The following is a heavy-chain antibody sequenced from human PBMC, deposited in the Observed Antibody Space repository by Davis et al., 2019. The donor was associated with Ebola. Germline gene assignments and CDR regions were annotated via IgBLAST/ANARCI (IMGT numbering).Heavy chain of an antibody. CDR3: ARIHAYCGGDCYPFDY. CDR2: TYSTGST. V-gene: IGHV4-59*01. Sequence: MPSETLSLTCTVSGGPISSYYWCWIRLPPGKGLEWIGYTYSTGSTNYNPSLKSRVTISVDTSKNQFSLKLSSVTAADTAVYYCARIHAYCGGDCYPFDYGGQGTLVTVSS. CDR1: GGPISSYY. J-gene: IGHJ4*02. D-gene: IGHD2-21*02.